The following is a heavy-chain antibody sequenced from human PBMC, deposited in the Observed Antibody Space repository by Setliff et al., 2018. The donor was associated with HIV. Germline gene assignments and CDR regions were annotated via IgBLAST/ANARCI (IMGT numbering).Heavy chain of an antibody. V-gene: IGHV1-69*13. CDR2: IIPIYGTP. J-gene: IGHJ6*02. D-gene: IGHD3-10*01. CDR3: ARGDYGSGIYYPYYFYYGMDV. Sequence: SVKVSCKASGGTFSSFSINWVRQAPGQGLEWMGGIIPIYGTPSDAQEFQGRVTITADESTSTAYMERSSLRSEDTAVYYCARGDYGSGIYYPYYFYYGMDVWGQGTTVTVSS. CDR1: GGTFSSFS.